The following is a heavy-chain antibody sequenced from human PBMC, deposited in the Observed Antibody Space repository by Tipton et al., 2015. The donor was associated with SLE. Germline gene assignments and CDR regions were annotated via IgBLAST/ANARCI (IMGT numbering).Heavy chain of an antibody. CDR2: IYYSGST. V-gene: IGHV4-59*08. J-gene: IGHJ6*02. D-gene: IGHD6-19*01. Sequence: TLSLTCTVSGGSISSYCWSWIRQPPGKGLEWIGYIYYSGSTNYNPSLKSRVTISVDTSKNQFSLKLSSVTAADTAVYYCARHPGGSGWYGMDVWGQGTTVTVSS. CDR3: ARHPGGSGWYGMDV. CDR1: GGSISSYC.